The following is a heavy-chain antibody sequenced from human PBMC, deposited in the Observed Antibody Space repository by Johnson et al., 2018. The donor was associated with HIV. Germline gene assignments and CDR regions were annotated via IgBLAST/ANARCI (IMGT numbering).Heavy chain of an antibody. CDR2: ISYDGSNN. V-gene: IGHV3-30*04. CDR3: TKDRGGNGSHDAFDI. D-gene: IGHD1-26*01. Sequence: VQLVESGGGVVQPGRSLRLSCAASGFTFSSYAIHWVRQAPGKGLEWVAVISYDGSNNYYADSVKGRFIISRDDSKNTLYLQMNSLKREDTAVYYCTKDRGGNGSHDAFDIWGQGTIVTVSS. CDR1: GFTFSSYA. J-gene: IGHJ3*02.